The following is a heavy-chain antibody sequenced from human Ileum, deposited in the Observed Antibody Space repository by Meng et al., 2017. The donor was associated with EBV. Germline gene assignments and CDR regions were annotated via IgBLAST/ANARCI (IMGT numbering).Heavy chain of an antibody. J-gene: IGHJ4*02. CDR1: GGSLSGYY. CDR2: ITHSGST. V-gene: IGHV4-34*01. CDR3: ARCYDSSGYYELNHFDH. D-gene: IGHD3-22*01. Sequence: QVQLQQWGVGLLKPSETLSLTCAVYGGSLSGYYWSWIRQPPGKGLEWIGEITHSGSTNYNSSLKSRVTILVDTSKNQLSLKMNSVTAADTAVYYCARCYDSSGYYELNHFDHWGQGTLVTVSS.